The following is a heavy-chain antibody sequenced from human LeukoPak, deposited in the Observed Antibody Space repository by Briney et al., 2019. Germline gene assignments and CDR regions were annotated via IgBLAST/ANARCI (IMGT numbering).Heavy chain of an antibody. J-gene: IGHJ4*02. D-gene: IGHD3-22*01. V-gene: IGHV3-23*01. CDR2: ISGSGGST. CDR3: ARDSSGYYAIEY. Sequence: PGGSLRLSCAASGFTFSSYAMSWVRQAPGKGLEWVSAISGSGGSTYYADSVKGRFTISRDNSKNTLYLQMNSLRAEDTAVYYCARDSSGYYAIEYWGQGTLVTVSS. CDR1: GFTFSSYA.